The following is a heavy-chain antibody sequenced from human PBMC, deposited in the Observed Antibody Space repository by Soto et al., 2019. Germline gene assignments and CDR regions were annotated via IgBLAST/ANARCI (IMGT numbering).Heavy chain of an antibody. CDR2: ISGSGGST. CDR3: AKGLRYTAPDAFDI. J-gene: IGHJ3*02. CDR1: GFPFSSYA. Sequence: GGALSLSCAPSGFPFSSYAVSWAPRAPGKGLEWVSAISGSGGSTYYADSVKGRFTISRDNSKNTLYLQMNSLRAEDTAVYYCAKGLRYTAPDAFDIWGQGTMVTVSS. D-gene: IGHD1-20*01. V-gene: IGHV3-23*01.